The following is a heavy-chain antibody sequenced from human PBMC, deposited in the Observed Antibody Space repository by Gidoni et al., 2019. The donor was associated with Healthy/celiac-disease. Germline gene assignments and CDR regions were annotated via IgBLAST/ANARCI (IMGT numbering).Heavy chain of an antibody. V-gene: IGHV1-69*01. Sequence: QVQLVQSGAEVKQPGSSVKVSCKASGGTFRSYAISWVRQAPGQGLEWMGGIIPIFGTANYAKKFQGRVTITADESTSTAYMELSSLRSEDTAVYYCARDGLPRVYDCWSGYYTGWGQGTLVTVSS. J-gene: IGHJ4*02. CDR1: GGTFRSYA. D-gene: IGHD3-3*01. CDR3: ARDGLPRVYDCWSGYYTG. CDR2: IIPIFGTA.